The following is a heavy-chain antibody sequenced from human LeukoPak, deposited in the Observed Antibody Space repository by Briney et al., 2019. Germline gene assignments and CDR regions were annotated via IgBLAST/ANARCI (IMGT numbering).Heavy chain of an antibody. Sequence: SETLSLTCTVYGGSFSGYYWSWIRQPPGKGLEWIGEINHSGSTNHNPSLKSRVTMSVDTSKNQFSLKLSSVTAADTAVYYCATYYYDSSGSLGAFDIWGQGTMVTVSS. J-gene: IGHJ3*02. V-gene: IGHV4-34*01. CDR1: GGSFSGYY. CDR2: INHSGST. D-gene: IGHD3-22*01. CDR3: ATYYYDSSGSLGAFDI.